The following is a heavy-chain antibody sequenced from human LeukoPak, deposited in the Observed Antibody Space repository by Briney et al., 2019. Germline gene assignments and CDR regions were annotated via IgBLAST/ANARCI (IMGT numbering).Heavy chain of an antibody. Sequence: PSETLSLTCTVSGYSISSVYYWGWIRQPPGKGLERIGSIYHSASTYYNPSLKSRVTISVDTSKNQFSLKLSSVTAADTAVYYCARGRGYSYGDYYYYYYMDVWGKGTTVTVSS. CDR3: ARGRGYSYGDYYYYYYMDV. J-gene: IGHJ6*03. V-gene: IGHV4-38-2*02. D-gene: IGHD5-18*01. CDR2: IYHSAST. CDR1: GYSISSVYY.